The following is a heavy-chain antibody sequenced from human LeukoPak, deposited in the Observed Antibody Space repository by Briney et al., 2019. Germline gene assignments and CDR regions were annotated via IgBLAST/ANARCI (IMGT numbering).Heavy chain of an antibody. V-gene: IGHV4-39*01. Sequence: PSETLSLTCTVSGGSISSSSYYCGWLRQPPGTGLEWLGSIYYSGSTYDNPSLKSRVTISVDTSKNQFSLKLSSVTAADTAVYYCARQGTWKYYFDYWGQGTLVTVSS. D-gene: IGHD1-1*01. CDR3: ARQGTWKYYFDY. CDR1: GGSISSSSYY. CDR2: IYYSGST. J-gene: IGHJ4*02.